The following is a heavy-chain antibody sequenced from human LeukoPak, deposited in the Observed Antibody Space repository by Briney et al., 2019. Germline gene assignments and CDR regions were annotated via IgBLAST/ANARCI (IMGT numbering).Heavy chain of an antibody. D-gene: IGHD6-13*01. V-gene: IGHV3-23*01. CDR3: ARDLGGQLVFDY. J-gene: IGHJ4*02. Sequence: GGSLRLSCAASGFTFSSYAMSWVRQAPGKGLEWVSAISGNGGSTYYADSVKGRFTISRDNSKNTLYLQMNSLRAEDTAVYYCARDLGGQLVFDYWGQGTLVTVSS. CDR2: ISGNGGST. CDR1: GFTFSSYA.